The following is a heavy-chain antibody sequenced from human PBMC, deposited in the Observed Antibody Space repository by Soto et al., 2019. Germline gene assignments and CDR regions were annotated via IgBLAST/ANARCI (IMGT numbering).Heavy chain of an antibody. CDR2: INHSGST. D-gene: IGHD2-15*01. V-gene: IGHV4-34*01. CDR3: ARTGHCSGGSCYREQNWFDP. CDR1: GGSFSGYY. J-gene: IGHJ5*02. Sequence: SETLSLTCAVYGGSFSGYYWSWIRQPPGKGLEWIGEINHSGSTNYNPSLKSRVTISVDTSKNQFSLKLSSVTAADTAVYYCARTGHCSGGSCYREQNWFDPWGQGTLVTVSS.